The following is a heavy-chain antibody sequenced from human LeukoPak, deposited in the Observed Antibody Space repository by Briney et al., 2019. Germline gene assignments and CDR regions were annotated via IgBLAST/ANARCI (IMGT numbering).Heavy chain of an antibody. CDR3: ARETHDALDL. V-gene: IGHV3-30*04. Sequence: PGTSLRLSCTASGFSISGDAMHWVRQAPGKGLQWVADISFDGKNKYYADSVKGRFTISRDNSKNTLYLQMNSLRTDDTALFYCARETHDALDLWGPGTLATVSS. CDR1: GFSISGDA. J-gene: IGHJ3*01. CDR2: ISFDGKNK.